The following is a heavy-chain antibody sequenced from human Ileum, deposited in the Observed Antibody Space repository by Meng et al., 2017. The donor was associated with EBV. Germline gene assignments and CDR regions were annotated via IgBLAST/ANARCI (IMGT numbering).Heavy chain of an antibody. CDR1: GDFISSSHR. V-gene: IGHV4-4*02. D-gene: IGHD4-11*01. J-gene: IGHJ4*02. Sequence: QAQLTEPGAGCGRPSGALASTSPVTGDFISSSHRWTWVRQPPGKWLEWIGEMHPSGSTYYNPSLKSLVTISLDTFNNQFFLRLTSLTAADTAVYYCAKANDYSLNSWGQGTLVTVSS. CDR3: AKANDYSLNS. CDR2: MHPSGST.